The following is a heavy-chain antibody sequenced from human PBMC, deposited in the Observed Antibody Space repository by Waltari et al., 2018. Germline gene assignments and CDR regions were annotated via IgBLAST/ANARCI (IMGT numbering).Heavy chain of an antibody. Sequence: QLQLQESGPGLVKPSETLSLTCTVSGGSISSSSYYWGWIRQPPGKGLGWIGSIYYSGRAYYNPTLKSRVTISVDTSKNQFSLKLSSVTAADTAVYYCARGRGDANWYFDLWGRGTLVTVSS. J-gene: IGHJ2*01. CDR3: ARGRGDANWYFDL. V-gene: IGHV4-39*07. CDR2: IYYSGRA. CDR1: GGSISSSSYY. D-gene: IGHD4-17*01.